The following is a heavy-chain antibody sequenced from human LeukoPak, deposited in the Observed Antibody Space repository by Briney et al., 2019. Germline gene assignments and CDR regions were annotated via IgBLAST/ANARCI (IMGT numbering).Heavy chain of an antibody. CDR3: ARDPSSSWYYYYYYMDV. CDR2: INSDGSST. CDR1: GFTFSSYW. D-gene: IGHD6-13*01. V-gene: IGHV3-74*01. J-gene: IGHJ6*03. Sequence: GGSLRLSCAASGFTFSSYWMHWVRQAPGKGLVWVSRINSDGSSTSYADSVKGRFTISRDNAKNTLYLQMNSLRAEDTAVYYCARDPSSSWYYYYYYMDVWGKGTTVTISS.